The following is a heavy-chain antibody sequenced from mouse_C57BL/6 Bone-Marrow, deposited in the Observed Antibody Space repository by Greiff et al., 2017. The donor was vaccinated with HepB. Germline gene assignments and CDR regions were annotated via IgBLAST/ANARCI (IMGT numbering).Heavy chain of an antibody. CDR1: GFTFSSYG. J-gene: IGHJ1*03. CDR2: ISSGGSYT. CDR3: AKVSLALYWYFDF. D-gene: IGHD2-14*01. V-gene: IGHV5-6*01. Sequence: EVQRVESGGDLVKPGGSLKLSCAASGFTFSSYGMSWVRQTPDKRLEWVATISSGGSYTYYPDSVKGRFTISRDNAKNTLYLQMSSLKSEDTAMYYCAKVSLALYWYFDFWGTGTTVTVSS.